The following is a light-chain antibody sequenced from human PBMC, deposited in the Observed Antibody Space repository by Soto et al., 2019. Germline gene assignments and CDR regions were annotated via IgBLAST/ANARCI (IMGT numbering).Light chain of an antibody. CDR1: QSVGNN. CDR3: QQYGSSGT. Sequence: IVFTQSPRTLSLSHEKSTTLSCRASQSVGNNLAWYQQKPGQAPRLLIYGASNMATGIPVRFRGSGSGTDLTRTISRMEPEEFAVYYCQQYGSSGTFGQGTKVDI. CDR2: GAS. J-gene: IGKJ1*01. V-gene: IGKV3-20*01.